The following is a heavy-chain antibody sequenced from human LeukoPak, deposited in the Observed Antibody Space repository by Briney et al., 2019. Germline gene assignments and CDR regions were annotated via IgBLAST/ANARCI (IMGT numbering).Heavy chain of an antibody. V-gene: IGHV1-69*01. CDR1: GGTFISYA. CDR3: AIATVATTRTWGY. CDR2: IIPIFGTA. Sequence: GASVKVSCKASGGTFISYAISWVRQAPGQGLEWMGGIIPIFGTANYAQKFQGRGTITADESTRTAYMELSSLRSEDTAVYYCAIATVATTRTWGYWGQGTLVTVSS. D-gene: IGHD4-11*01. J-gene: IGHJ4*02.